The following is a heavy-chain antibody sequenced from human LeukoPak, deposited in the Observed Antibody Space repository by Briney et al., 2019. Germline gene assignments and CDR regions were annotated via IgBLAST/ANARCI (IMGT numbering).Heavy chain of an antibody. Sequence: GASVKVSCKASGYTFTSYYMHWVRQAPGQGLEWMGIINPSGGSTSYAQKFQGRVTMTRDMSTSTVYMELSSLRSEDTAVYYCARVGGFFSSTTAFDYWGQGTLVTVSS. CDR3: ARVGGFFSSTTAFDY. CDR1: GYTFTSYY. D-gene: IGHD4-17*01. J-gene: IGHJ4*02. CDR2: INPSGGST. V-gene: IGHV1-46*01.